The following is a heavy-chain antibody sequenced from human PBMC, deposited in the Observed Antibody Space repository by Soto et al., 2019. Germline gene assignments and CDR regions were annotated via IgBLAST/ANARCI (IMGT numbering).Heavy chain of an antibody. Sequence: EVQLVESGGGLVQPGGSLRLSCAASGFTFSSYWMSWVRQAPGKGLEWVANIKQAGSEKYYVDSVKGRFTISRDNAKNSMYLQMNSLRAEDTAVYYCARVRGGYQRGPTYYFDYWGQGTLVTVSS. V-gene: IGHV3-7*03. J-gene: IGHJ4*02. CDR3: ARVRGGYQRGPTYYFDY. CDR2: IKQAGSEK. CDR1: GFTFSSYW. D-gene: IGHD3-22*01.